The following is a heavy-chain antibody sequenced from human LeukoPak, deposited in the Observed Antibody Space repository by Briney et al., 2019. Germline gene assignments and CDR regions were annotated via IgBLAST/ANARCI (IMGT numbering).Heavy chain of an antibody. CDR1: GYTFTSYA. J-gene: IGHJ6*02. CDR3: ARDPAIDFWSGYLYYYYGMDV. D-gene: IGHD3-3*01. CDR2: INAGNGNT. V-gene: IGHV1-3*01. Sequence: WASVNVSCTASGYTFTSYAMHWVRQAPGQRLEWMGWINAGNGNTKCSQKFQGRVTITRDTSASTAYMELSSLRSEDTAVYYCARDPAIDFWSGYLYYYYGMDVWGQGTTVTVSS.